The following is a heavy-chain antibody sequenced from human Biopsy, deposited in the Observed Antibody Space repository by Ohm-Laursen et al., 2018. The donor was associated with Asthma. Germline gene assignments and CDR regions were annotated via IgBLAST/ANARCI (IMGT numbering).Heavy chain of an antibody. CDR2: SNQGGSP. J-gene: IGHJ6*02. CDR1: RGSLRVYV. V-gene: IGHV4-34*01. D-gene: IGHD3-3*01. Sequence: SETLSLTCGVYRGSLRVYVWSWIRQPPGKGLKWIGESNQGGSPTFNPSLKSRVTISRDTSKNQLSLKLKSVTAADTAAYYCASGPEWYGLDVWGQGTTVTVSS. CDR3: ASGPEWYGLDV.